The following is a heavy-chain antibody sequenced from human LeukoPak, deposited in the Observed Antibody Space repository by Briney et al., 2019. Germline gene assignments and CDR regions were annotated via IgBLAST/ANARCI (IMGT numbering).Heavy chain of an antibody. CDR1: GVTVSSTY. J-gene: IGHJ3*01. CDR3: ARASKVEAFDV. CDR2: IYGGSST. D-gene: IGHD2-15*01. Sequence: PGGSLRLSCAASGVTVSSTYMSWVRRAPGKGLEWVSVIYGGSSTYNADSVKGRFTISRDNSKNTLFLQMNSLRAEDTAVYYCARASKVEAFDVWGQGTMVTVSS. V-gene: IGHV3-66*01.